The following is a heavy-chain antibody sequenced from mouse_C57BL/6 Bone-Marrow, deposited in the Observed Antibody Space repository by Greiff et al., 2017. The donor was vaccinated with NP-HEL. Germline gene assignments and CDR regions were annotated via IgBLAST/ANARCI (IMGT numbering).Heavy chain of an antibody. J-gene: IGHJ1*03. CDR2: ISYDGSN. V-gene: IGHV3-6*01. CDR1: GYSITSGYY. Sequence: EVKLVESGPGLVKPSQSLSLTCSVTGYSITSGYYWNWIRRFPGNKLEWMGYISYDGSNNYNPSLKNRISITRDTSKNQFFLKLNSVTTEDTATYYCAREGISYYYGNWYFDVWGTGTTVTVSS. D-gene: IGHD1-1*01. CDR3: AREGISYYYGNWYFDV.